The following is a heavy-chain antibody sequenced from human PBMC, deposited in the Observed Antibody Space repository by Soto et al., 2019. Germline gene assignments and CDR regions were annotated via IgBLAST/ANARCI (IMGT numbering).Heavy chain of an antibody. V-gene: IGHV1-69*13. D-gene: IGHD6-19*01. CDR2: IIPTFGTA. CDR1: GGTFSNYA. Sequence: ASVKVSCKASGGTFSNYAISWVRQAPGQGLEWMGGIIPTFGTANYAQKFQGRVTITADESTSTAYMELSSLRSEDTAVYYCARDLVAGKTNSFDPWGQGTLVTVSS. J-gene: IGHJ5*02. CDR3: ARDLVAGKTNSFDP.